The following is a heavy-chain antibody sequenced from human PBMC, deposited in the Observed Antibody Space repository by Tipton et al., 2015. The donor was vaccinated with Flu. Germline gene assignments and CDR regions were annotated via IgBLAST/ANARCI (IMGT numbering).Heavy chain of an antibody. CDR1: GFTFSCCG. V-gene: IGHV3-30*02. CDR2: IRNDGSNK. CDR3: VKVIPELVAGLDY. D-gene: IGHD6-19*01. J-gene: IGHJ4*02. Sequence: SLRLSCAASGFTFSCCGMHWVRQGPGKGLEWVAFIRNDGSNKYHADSVKGRFTISRDNSKNTLYLQMNSLRAEDSAVYYCVKVIPELVAGLDYWGQGTLVTVSS.